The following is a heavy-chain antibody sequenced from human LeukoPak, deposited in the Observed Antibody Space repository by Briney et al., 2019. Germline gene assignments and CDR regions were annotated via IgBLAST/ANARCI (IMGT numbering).Heavy chain of an antibody. CDR3: ARVRYCSGGGCYYFDY. Sequence: SETLSLTCTVSGGSISSYYWSWIRLPPGKGLEWIGYLSKSGNTNYSPSLKSRVTIFGDTSKNQFFLKLSSVTAADTAVYYCARVRYCSGGGCYYFDYWGQGTLVTVSS. J-gene: IGHJ4*02. CDR1: GGSISSYY. D-gene: IGHD2-15*01. CDR2: LSKSGNT. V-gene: IGHV4-59*01.